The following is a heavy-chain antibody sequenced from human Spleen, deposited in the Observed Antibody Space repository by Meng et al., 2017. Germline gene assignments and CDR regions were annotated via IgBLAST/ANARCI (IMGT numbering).Heavy chain of an antibody. Sequence: ASVKVSCKASGHTFTSNYMHWVRQAPGQGLEWMGIINPSGGGITYSQKFQGRVTMTRDTSTSTVYMELSGLRSDDTAMYYCARDEDISAAGKLFGDYWGQGTLVTVSS. CDR3: ARDEDISAAGKLFGDY. D-gene: IGHD6-25*01. V-gene: IGHV1-46*01. J-gene: IGHJ4*02. CDR2: INPSGGGI. CDR1: GHTFTSNY.